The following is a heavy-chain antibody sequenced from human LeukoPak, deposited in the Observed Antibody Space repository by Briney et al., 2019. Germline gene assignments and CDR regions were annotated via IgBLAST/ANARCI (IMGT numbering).Heavy chain of an antibody. CDR2: ISGSGGST. Sequence: GGSPRLAWAASGFTFGRYAIRWVRRATWKGQELCLAISGSGGSTYYADYVKGRFTISRVNSQNTLYLQMNSLRAEDTAVYYCAKNADYGGNSGLDYWGQGTLVTVSS. J-gene: IGHJ4*02. V-gene: IGHV3-23*01. CDR3: AKNADYGGNSGLDY. D-gene: IGHD4-23*01. CDR1: GFTFGRYA.